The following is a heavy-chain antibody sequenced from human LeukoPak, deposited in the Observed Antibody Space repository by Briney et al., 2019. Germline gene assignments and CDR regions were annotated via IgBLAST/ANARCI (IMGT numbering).Heavy chain of an antibody. Sequence: TNYNPSLKSRVTMSVDTSKNQFSLKLSSVTAADTAVYYCARDLYGDYVNWFDPWGQGTLVTVSS. CDR3: ARDLYGDYVNWFDP. J-gene: IGHJ5*02. CDR2: T. D-gene: IGHD4-17*01. V-gene: IGHV4-4*07.